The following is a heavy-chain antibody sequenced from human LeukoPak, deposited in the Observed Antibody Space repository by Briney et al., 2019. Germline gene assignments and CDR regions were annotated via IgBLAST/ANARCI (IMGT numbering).Heavy chain of an antibody. D-gene: IGHD2-21*02. CDR3: ARDAGVTY. J-gene: IGHJ4*02. CDR1: GFTFSSYS. Sequence: PGGSLRLSCAASGFTFSSYSMNWVRQAPGKGLEWVSYISSSSTIYYADAVKGRFTISRDNFKKTLYLQMNSLRAEDSAVYYCARDAGVTYWGQGTLVTVSS. V-gene: IGHV3-48*01. CDR2: ISSSSTI.